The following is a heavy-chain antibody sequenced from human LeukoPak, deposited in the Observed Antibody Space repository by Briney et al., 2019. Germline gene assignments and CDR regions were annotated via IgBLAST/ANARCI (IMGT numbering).Heavy chain of an antibody. CDR2: INAGNGNT. CDR3: ARDGAVGTGYF. J-gene: IGHJ4*02. Sequence: GASVKVSCKASGYTFTSYAMHWVRQAPGQRLEWMGWINAGNGNTKYSQKFQGRVTITRDTSASTAYVELSSLRSEDTAVYYCARDGAVGTGYFWGQGTLVTVSS. V-gene: IGHV1-3*01. CDR1: GYTFTSYA. D-gene: IGHD3/OR15-3a*01.